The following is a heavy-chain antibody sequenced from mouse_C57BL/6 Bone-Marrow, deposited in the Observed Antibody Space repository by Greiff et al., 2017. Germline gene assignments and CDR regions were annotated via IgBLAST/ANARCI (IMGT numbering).Heavy chain of an antibody. CDR2: IDPSDSYT. J-gene: IGHJ2*01. CDR3: ARGGGNYEY. CDR1: GYTFTSYW. D-gene: IGHD2-1*01. V-gene: IGHV1-59*01. Sequence: QVQLQQPGAELVRPGTSVKLSCKASGYTFTSYWMHWVKQRPGQGLEWIGVIDPSDSYTNYNQKFKGKATLTVDTSSSPAYMQLSSLTSEDSAVYYCARGGGNYEYWGQGTTLTVSS.